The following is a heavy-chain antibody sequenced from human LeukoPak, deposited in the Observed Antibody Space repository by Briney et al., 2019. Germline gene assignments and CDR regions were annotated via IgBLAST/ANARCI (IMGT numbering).Heavy chain of an antibody. J-gene: IGHJ4*02. CDR3: AKDSNSYYYDSSGYFDY. D-gene: IGHD3-22*01. V-gene: IGHV3-33*06. CDR2: IWYDGGNK. Sequence: GRSLRLSCAASGFTLSNYGMHWVRQAPGKGLEWVAVIWYDGGNKYYADSVKGRFTISRDNSKNTLYLQMNSLRAEDTAVYYCAKDSNSYYYDSSGYFDYWGQGTLVTVSS. CDR1: GFTLSNYG.